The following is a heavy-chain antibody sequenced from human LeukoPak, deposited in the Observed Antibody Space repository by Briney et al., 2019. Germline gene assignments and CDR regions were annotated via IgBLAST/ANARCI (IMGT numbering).Heavy chain of an antibody. CDR1: GFTFSSYE. CDR2: ISSSGTIK. V-gene: IGHV3-48*03. D-gene: IGHD2/OR15-2a*01. J-gene: IGHJ3*02. Sequence: GGSLRLSCAASGFTFSSYEMNWVRQGPGKGLEWVSYISSSGTIKYYADSVKGRFTLSRDNAKKSLSLQMNSLRAEDTAIYYCARSNRDAFDMWGQGTVVTVSS. CDR3: ARSNRDAFDM.